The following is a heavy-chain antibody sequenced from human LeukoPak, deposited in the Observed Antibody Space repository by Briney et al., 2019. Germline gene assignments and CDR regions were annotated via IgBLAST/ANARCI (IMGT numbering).Heavy chain of an antibody. CDR3: AREGAPLGLRLGEFYY. CDR2: IIPIFGTA. D-gene: IGHD3-16*01. Sequence: GASVKVSCKASGGTFSSYAISWVRQAPGPGLEWMGGIIPIFGTANYAQKFQGRVTITADGSTSTAYMELSSPRSEDTAVYYCAREGAPLGLRLGEFYYWGQGTLVTVSS. CDR1: GGTFSSYA. V-gene: IGHV1-69*13. J-gene: IGHJ4*02.